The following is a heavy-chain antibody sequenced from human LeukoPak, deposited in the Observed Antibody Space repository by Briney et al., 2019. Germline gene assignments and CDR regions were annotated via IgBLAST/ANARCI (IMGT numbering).Heavy chain of an antibody. CDR2: INPNSGGT. V-gene: IGHV1-2*02. J-gene: IGHJ4*02. Sequence: GASVKVSCKASGYTFTGYYMHWVRQAPGQGLEWMGWINPNSGGTNYAQKFQGTVTMTRDMSTSTVYMELSSLRSEDTALYYCATAGRRLFPLSFGYWGQGTLVTVSS. D-gene: IGHD3-3*01. CDR1: GYTFTGYY. CDR3: ATAGRRLFPLSFGY.